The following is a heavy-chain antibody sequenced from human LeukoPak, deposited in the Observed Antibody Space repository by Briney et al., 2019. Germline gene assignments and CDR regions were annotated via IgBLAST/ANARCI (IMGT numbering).Heavy chain of an antibody. CDR3: ASIHYDILTGYYRSPYFDY. D-gene: IGHD3-9*01. CDR2: INHSGST. Sequence: PSETLSLTCAVYGGSFSGYYWSCIRQPPGNGLDWIGEINHSGSTNYNPSLKSRVTISVDTSKNQFSLKLSSVTAADTAVYYCASIHYDILTGYYRSPYFDYWGQGTLVTVSS. CDR1: GGSFSGYY. J-gene: IGHJ4*02. V-gene: IGHV4-34*01.